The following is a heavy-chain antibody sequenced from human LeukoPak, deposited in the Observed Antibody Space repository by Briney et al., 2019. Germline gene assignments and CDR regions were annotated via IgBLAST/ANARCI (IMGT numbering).Heavy chain of an antibody. J-gene: IGHJ4*02. Sequence: GASVKVSCKASGYTFTSYDINWVRQATGQGLEWMGWMNPNSGNTGYAQKFQGRVTITRNTSISTAYMELSSLRSEDTAVYYCARGPRGITIFGVVIIPKEKYYFDYWGQGTLVTVSS. CDR1: GYTFTSYD. CDR3: ARGPRGITIFGVVIIPKEKYYFDY. V-gene: IGHV1-8*03. D-gene: IGHD3-3*01. CDR2: MNPNSGNT.